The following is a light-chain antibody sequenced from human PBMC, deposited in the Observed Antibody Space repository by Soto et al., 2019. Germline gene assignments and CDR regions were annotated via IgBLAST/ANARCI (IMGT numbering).Light chain of an antibody. V-gene: IGKV1-39*01. Sequence: DIEMTQSPSSLSASVGDRVTITCRASQPISTYLNWYQQRPGRAPKFLISATSPLQTGVPARFSGSVSGTGFTLTISTLSPEDVGTYFCLQSYTSPFTFGQGTRLVI. CDR1: QPISTY. CDR2: ATS. J-gene: IGKJ2*01. CDR3: LQSYTSPFT.